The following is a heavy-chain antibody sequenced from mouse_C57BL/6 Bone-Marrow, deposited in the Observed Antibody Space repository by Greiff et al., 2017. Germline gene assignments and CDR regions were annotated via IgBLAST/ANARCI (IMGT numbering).Heavy chain of an antibody. CDR2: FNPGSGGT. V-gene: IGHV1-54*01. CDR3: ARTAQAPYYAMDY. J-gene: IGHJ4*01. D-gene: IGHD3-2*02. CDR1: GYAFTNYL. Sequence: QVQLQQSGAELVRPGTSVKVSCKASGYAFTNYLIEWVKQRPGQGLEWIGVFNPGSGGTNYNGKFKGKATLTADKSSSTAYMQFSSLTSEDSAVYFCARTAQAPYYAMDYWGQGTSVTVSS.